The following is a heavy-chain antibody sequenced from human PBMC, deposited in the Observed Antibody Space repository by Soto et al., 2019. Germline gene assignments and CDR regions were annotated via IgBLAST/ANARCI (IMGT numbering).Heavy chain of an antibody. D-gene: IGHD7-27*01. Sequence: SETLSLTCSVSGDSVSNLDYFWAWIRQPPGQALEYIGYIYKSATTYYNPSFESRVAISVDTSKSQFSLNVTSVTAADTAVYFCARGRYCLTGRCFPNWFDSWGQGALVTVSS. CDR1: GDSVSNLDYF. CDR3: ARGRYCLTGRCFPNWFDS. J-gene: IGHJ5*01. CDR2: IYKSATT. V-gene: IGHV4-30-4*01.